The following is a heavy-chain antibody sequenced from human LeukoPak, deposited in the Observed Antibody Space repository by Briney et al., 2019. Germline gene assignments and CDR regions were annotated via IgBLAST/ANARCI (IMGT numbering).Heavy chain of an antibody. CDR1: GFSLSTFW. V-gene: IGHV3-74*01. Sequence: GGSLRLSCAASGFSLSTFWMHWVRQAPGKGLVWVSRIDYDGSTTTYADSVKGRFTTSRDNAKNTLYLQRNSLRAEDTAVYYCTHLGWFDPWGQGTLVTVSS. J-gene: IGHJ5*02. CDR3: THLGWFDP. CDR2: IDYDGSTT.